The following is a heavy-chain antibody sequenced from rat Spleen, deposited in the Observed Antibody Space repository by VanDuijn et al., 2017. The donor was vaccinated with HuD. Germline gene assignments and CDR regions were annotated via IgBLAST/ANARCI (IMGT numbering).Heavy chain of an antibody. Sequence: EVQLVESDGGLVQPGRSLKLSCAASGFTFSDYYMAWVRQAPTKGLEWVASISTGGGNTLYRDSVKGRFTISRDNAKSSLYLQMNSLKSEDTATYYCARILFDYWGQGVMVTVSS. CDR1: GFTFSDYY. CDR3: ARILFDY. CDR2: ISTGGGNT. V-gene: IGHV5-25*01. J-gene: IGHJ2*01.